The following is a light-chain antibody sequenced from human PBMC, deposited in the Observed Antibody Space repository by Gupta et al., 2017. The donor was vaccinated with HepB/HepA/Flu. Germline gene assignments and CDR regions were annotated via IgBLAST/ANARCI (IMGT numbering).Light chain of an antibody. CDR2: NND. V-gene: IGLV1-44*01. CDR3: AASDASLDGSV. J-gene: IGLJ2*01. CDR1: SFNIGSNT. Sequence: QSVLTQPPSASGTPGQRVTISCSGSSFNIGSNTVHWYQHLPGTAPKIVIYNNDQRPSGVPDRFSGSKSGSSASLAISGLQSDDESYYHCAASDASLDGSVFGGGTKVTVL.